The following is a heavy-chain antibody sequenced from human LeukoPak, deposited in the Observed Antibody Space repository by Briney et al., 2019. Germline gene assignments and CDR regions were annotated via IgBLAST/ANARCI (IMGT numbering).Heavy chain of an antibody. D-gene: IGHD2/OR15-2a*01. V-gene: IGHV3-7*01. J-gene: IGHJ4*02. Sequence: PGGSLRLSCAASGFTFNSYWMSWVRQPPGKGLEWVANIKQDGSEEYYVDSVKSRFTISRDNARNSLILQMNSLRAEDTAVYHCARLYDDCTRSTCLWYFDYWGQGTLVTVPS. CDR1: GFTFNSYW. CDR3: ARLYDDCTRSTCLWYFDY. CDR2: IKQDGSEE.